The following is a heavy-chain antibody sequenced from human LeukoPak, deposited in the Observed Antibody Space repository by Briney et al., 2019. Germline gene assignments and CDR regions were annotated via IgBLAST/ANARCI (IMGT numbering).Heavy chain of an antibody. CDR1: GGSISSYY. CDR2: IYYSGST. V-gene: IGHV4-59*01. CDR3: ARVLGGWYRDDAFDI. D-gene: IGHD6-19*01. Sequence: PSETLSLTCTVSGGSISSYYWSWIRQPSGKGLEWIGYIYYSGSTNYNPSLKSRVTISVDTSKNQFSLKLSSVTAADTAVYYCARVLGGWYRDDAFDIWGQGTMVTVSS. J-gene: IGHJ3*02.